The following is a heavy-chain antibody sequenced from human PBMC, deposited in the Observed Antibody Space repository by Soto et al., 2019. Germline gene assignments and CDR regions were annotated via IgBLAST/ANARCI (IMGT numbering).Heavy chain of an antibody. Sequence: QVQLVQSGAEVKKPGSSVKVSCKASGGTFSSYAISWVRQAPGQGLEWMGGIIPIFGTANYAQKFQGRVTITADEPTRTAYLELSSLRSEDTAVYYCARDGYSSSPLGHRYFQHWGQGTLVTVSS. V-gene: IGHV1-69*01. CDR1: GGTFSSYA. CDR2: IIPIFGTA. J-gene: IGHJ1*01. CDR3: ARDGYSSSPLGHRYFQH. D-gene: IGHD6-13*01.